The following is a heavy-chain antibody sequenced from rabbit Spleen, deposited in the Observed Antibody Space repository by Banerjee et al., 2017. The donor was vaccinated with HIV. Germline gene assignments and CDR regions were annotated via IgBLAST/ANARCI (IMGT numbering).Heavy chain of an antibody. CDR3: ARDASSSFSSYGMDL. V-gene: IGHV1S40*01. CDR1: GDSFCSRTY. J-gene: IGHJ6*01. Sequence: VGFGGRLVTPVGSVTFPCKASGDSFCSRTYVSWGLQAPGKGLVWIACIDAGSSGFSYFATWAKGRFTCSKSSSTTVTLQMTRLTAADTATYFCARDASSSFSSYGMDLWGPGTLVTVS. D-gene: IGHD1-1*01. CDR2: IDAGSSGFS.